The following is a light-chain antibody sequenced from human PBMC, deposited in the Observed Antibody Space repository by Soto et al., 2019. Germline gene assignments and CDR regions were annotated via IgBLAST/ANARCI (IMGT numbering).Light chain of an antibody. CDR3: QQYKDWPPLT. J-gene: IGKJ4*01. V-gene: IGKV3-15*01. Sequence: EIILTQSPGTLSVSPGETVTLVCRASQSVSVYLAWYQQKSGQPPRLLIHGASDRATGVPARFSGSGSGTEFTLRISSLQSEDFGTYYCQQYKDWPPLTFGGGTRADIK. CDR2: GAS. CDR1: QSVSVY.